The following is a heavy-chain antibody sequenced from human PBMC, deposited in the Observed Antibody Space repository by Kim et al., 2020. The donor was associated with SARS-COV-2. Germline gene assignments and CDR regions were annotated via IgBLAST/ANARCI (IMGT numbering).Heavy chain of an antibody. D-gene: IGHD6-6*01. CDR1: GFTFSSHA. J-gene: IGHJ3*02. CDR3: AKHIAAMIKYAFEI. Sequence: GGSLRLSCAASGFTFSSHAMSWVCQAPGKGLEWVSATTGAGGNTYYAESVKGRFTISRDNSKNTLDLQTNSLRAEDTATYYCAKHIAAMIKYAFEIWGQGTMVTVSS. V-gene: IGHV3-23*01. CDR2: TTGAGGNT.